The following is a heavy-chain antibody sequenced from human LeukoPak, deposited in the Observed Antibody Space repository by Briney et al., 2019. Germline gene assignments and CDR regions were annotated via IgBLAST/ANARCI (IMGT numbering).Heavy chain of an antibody. D-gene: IGHD6-13*01. J-gene: IGHJ4*02. Sequence: SETLSLTRTVSGGSISSSSYYWGWIRQPPGKGLEWIGSIYYSGSTYYNPSLKSRVTISVDTSKNQFSLKLSSVTAADTAVYYCARGSSSWSPFDYWGQGTLVTVSS. CDR2: IYYSGST. CDR1: GGSISSSSYY. CDR3: ARGSSSWSPFDY. V-gene: IGHV4-39*01.